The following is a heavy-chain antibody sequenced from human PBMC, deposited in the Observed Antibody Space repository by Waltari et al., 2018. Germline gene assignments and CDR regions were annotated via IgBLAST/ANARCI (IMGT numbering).Heavy chain of an antibody. J-gene: IGHJ4*02. CDR3: ARDLYSSHFDY. Sequence: QVQLVESGGGVVQPVRSLILSCSASGLPFITYCLHWVRQAPGKGLEWVAVIWYDGSNKYYGDSVKGRFTISRDDSKNTVYLQMDSLRAEDTAVYYCARDLYSSHFDYWGQGTLVTVSS. CDR1: GLPFITYC. D-gene: IGHD6-13*01. CDR2: IWYDGSNK. V-gene: IGHV3-33*01.